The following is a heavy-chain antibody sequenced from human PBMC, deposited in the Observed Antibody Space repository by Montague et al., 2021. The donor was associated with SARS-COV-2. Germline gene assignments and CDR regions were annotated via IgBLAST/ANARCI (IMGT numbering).Heavy chain of an antibody. CDR1: GFTFSSYE. J-gene: IGHJ2*01. Sequence: SLRLSCEAFGFTFSSYEMKWVRQAPGKGLEWVSYISSSGSTIYDXDSXKGRFTISRDNAKNSLYLQMNSLRAEDTAVYYCARDRSYYDSSDFDLWGRGTLVTVSS. D-gene: IGHD3-22*01. CDR2: ISSSGSTI. V-gene: IGHV3-48*03. CDR3: ARDRSYYDSSDFDL.